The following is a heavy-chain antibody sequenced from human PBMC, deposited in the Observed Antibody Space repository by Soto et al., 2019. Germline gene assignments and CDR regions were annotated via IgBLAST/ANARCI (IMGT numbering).Heavy chain of an antibody. CDR3: APSRLTIFGPLDV. V-gene: IGHV1-2*02. J-gene: IGHJ6*02. Sequence: GASVKVSCKACGDTFIGYYMHWVRQAPGQGLEWMGWINANSGGTNYAQKFKGRVTMTRDTSTSTAYMDLSSLRSDDTAVYYCAPSRLTIFGPLDVWGQGTTVTVSS. CDR2: INANSGGT. CDR1: GDTFIGYY. D-gene: IGHD3-3*01.